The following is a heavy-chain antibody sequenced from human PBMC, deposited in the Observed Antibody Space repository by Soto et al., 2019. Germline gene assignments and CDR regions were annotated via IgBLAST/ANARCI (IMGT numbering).Heavy chain of an antibody. V-gene: IGHV1-18*01. CDR1: GYTFTIYG. D-gene: IGHD3-10*01. CDR2: ISAYNGNT. Sequence: GASVKVACKSSGYTFTIYGISWVRQAPGQGLEWMGWISAYNGNTNYAQKLQGRVTMTTDTSTSTAYMELRSLGSDDTAVYYCARSHLCFGCFDYWGQGTLVTVSS. J-gene: IGHJ4*02. CDR3: ARSHLCFGCFDY.